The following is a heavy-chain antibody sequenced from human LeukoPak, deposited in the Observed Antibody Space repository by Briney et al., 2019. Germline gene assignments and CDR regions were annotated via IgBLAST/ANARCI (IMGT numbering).Heavy chain of an antibody. V-gene: IGHV3-21*01. CDR3: ARLGIAVAGFDY. CDR1: GFTFSSYR. Sequence: GGSLRLSCAASGFTFSSYRMNWVRQAPGKGLEWVSSISSSSSYIYYADSVKGRFTISRDNAKNSLYLQMNSLRAEDTAVYYCARLGIAVAGFDYWGQGTLVTVSS. CDR2: ISSSSSYI. J-gene: IGHJ4*02. D-gene: IGHD6-19*01.